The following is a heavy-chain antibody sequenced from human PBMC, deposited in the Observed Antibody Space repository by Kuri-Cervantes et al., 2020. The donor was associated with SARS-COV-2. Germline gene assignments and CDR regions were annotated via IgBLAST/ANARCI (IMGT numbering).Heavy chain of an antibody. CDR1: GGTFSSYA. Sequence: SAVTVSRQGSGGTFSSYAISWVRQAPGQGLEWMGRIIPILGIANYAQKFQGRVTITADKSTSTAYMELSSLRSEDTAVYYCARDDRTNGVCWIDYWGQGTLVTVSS. D-gene: IGHD2-8*01. CDR3: ARDDRTNGVCWIDY. J-gene: IGHJ4*02. CDR2: IIPILGIA. V-gene: IGHV1-69*04.